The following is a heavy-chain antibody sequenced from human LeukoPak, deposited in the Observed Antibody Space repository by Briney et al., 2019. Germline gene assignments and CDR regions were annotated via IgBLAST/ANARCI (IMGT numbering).Heavy chain of an antibody. V-gene: IGHV3-48*01. J-gene: IGHJ4*02. CDR1: AFTFSDYS. CDR2: ISGKSSTI. CDR3: ARDRMKSGSYYFDY. D-gene: IGHD1-26*01. Sequence: GGSLRLSCAASAFTFSDYSMNWVRQAPGKGLEWGSHISGKSSTIYYADSVKGRFTISRDNAKNSKYLQMNSLRAEDTAVYYCARDRMKSGSYYFDYWGPGTLVTVSS.